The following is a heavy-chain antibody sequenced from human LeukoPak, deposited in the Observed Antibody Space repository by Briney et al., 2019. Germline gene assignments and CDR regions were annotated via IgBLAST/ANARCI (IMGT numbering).Heavy chain of an antibody. CDR1: GGSISSYY. CDR2: IYYSGST. CDR3: ARLNYYDSSGYYEPNWFDP. Sequence: SETLSLTCTVSGGSISSYYWSWIRQPPGKGLEWIGYIYYSGSTNYNPSLKSRVTISVDTSKNQFSLKLSSMTAADTAVYYCARLNYYDSSGYYEPNWFDPWGQGTLVTVSS. D-gene: IGHD3-22*01. V-gene: IGHV4-59*08. J-gene: IGHJ5*02.